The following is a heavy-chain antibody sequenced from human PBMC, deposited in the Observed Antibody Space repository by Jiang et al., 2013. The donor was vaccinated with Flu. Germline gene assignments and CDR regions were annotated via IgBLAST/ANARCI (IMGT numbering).Heavy chain of an antibody. V-gene: IGHV5-10-1*01. CDR1: GYRFMSYS. J-gene: IGHJ4*02. D-gene: IGHD3-22*01. Sequence: GAEVKKPGESLRISCQGSGYRFMSYSISWMRQMPGKGLEWMGRIDPSDSYTNYSPSFQGHVTISADKSINTAYLQWSSLKASDSAMYYCARHEYYDGNGLDDFWGQGTLVTVSS. CDR2: IDPSDSYT. CDR3: ARHEYYDGNGLDDF.